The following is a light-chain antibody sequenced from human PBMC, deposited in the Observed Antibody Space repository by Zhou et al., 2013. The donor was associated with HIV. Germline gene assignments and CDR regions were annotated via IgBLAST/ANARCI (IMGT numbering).Light chain of an antibody. V-gene: IGLV1-51*01. Sequence: QSVLTQPPSVSAAPGQKVTISCSGGSSNIGNNYVSWYQQFPGTAPKLLIYDNNKRPSGIPDRFSGSKSGTSATLGITGLQTGDEADYYCGTWDSSLSAVVFGGGTMLTVL. CDR2: DNN. CDR3: GTWDSSLSAVV. CDR1: SSNIGNNY. J-gene: IGLJ2*01.